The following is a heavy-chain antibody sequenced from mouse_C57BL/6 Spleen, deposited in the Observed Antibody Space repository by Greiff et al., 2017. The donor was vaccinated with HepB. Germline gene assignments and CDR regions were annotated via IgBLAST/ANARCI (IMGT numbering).Heavy chain of an antibody. CDR3: ARRGSLSYGSSDYFDY. J-gene: IGHJ2*01. Sequence: EVKLVESGGGLVKPGGSLKLSCAASGFTFSSYAMSWVRQTPEKRLEWVATISDGGSYTYYPDNVKGRFTISRDNAKNNLYLQMSHLKSEDTAMYYCARRGSLSYGSSDYFDYWGQGTTLTVSS. CDR2: ISDGGSYT. CDR1: GFTFSSYA. D-gene: IGHD1-1*01. V-gene: IGHV5-4*03.